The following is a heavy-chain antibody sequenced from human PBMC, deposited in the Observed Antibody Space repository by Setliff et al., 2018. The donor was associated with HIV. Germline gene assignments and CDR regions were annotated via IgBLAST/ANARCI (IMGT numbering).Heavy chain of an antibody. CDR3: ARHKTHPFDS. Sequence: ETLSLTCTVSGGSITSTTYQWAWIRQPPGKGLEWIANIYDSGSTYYNPSLKSRVTISVDTSKNQFSLKLISVTAADTAVYYCARHKTHPFDSWGQGALVTVSS. CDR2: IYDSGST. J-gene: IGHJ4*02. V-gene: IGHV4-39*01. CDR1: GGSITSTTYQ.